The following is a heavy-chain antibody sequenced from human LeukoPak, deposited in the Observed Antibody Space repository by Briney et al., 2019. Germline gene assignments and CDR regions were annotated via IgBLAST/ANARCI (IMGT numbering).Heavy chain of an antibody. V-gene: IGHV4-34*01. Sequence: SETLSLTCAVYGGSFSGHYWTWIRQPPGKGLQWIGEVNHSGSTNYNPSLKSRVTISVDTSKNQFSLKLSSVTAADTAVYYCARANYDFWSGYLSWFDPWGQGTLVTVSS. J-gene: IGHJ5*02. CDR2: VNHSGST. CDR3: ARANYDFWSGYLSWFDP. D-gene: IGHD3-3*01. CDR1: GGSFSGHY.